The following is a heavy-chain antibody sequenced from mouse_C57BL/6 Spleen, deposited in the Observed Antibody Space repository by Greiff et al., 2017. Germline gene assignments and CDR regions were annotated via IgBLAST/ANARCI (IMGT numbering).Heavy chain of an antibody. V-gene: IGHV5-17*01. CDR1: GFTFSDYG. CDR3: ARGGLYAMDY. D-gene: IGHD3-1*01. CDR2: ISSGSSTI. J-gene: IGHJ4*01. Sequence: EVKLMESGGGLVKPGGSLKLSCAASGFTFSDYGMHWVRQAPEKGLEWVAYISSGSSTIYYVDTVKGRFTISRDNAKNTLFLQMTSLRSEDTAMYYCARGGLYAMDYWGQGTSVTVSS.